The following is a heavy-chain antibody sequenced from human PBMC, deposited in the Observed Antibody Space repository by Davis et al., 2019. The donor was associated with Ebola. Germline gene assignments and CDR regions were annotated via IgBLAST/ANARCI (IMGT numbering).Heavy chain of an antibody. CDR1: GFTFSNYW. D-gene: IGHD3-16*02. J-gene: IGHJ4*02. Sequence: GESLKISCAASGFTFSNYWMSWVRQAPGKGLEWVANIKQDGSEKYDVASVRGRFTISRDNTKNSLYLQMKSLRVEDTAVYYCARDNRGRPLGYWGQGTLVTVSS. V-gene: IGHV3-7*03. CDR3: ARDNRGRPLGY. CDR2: IKQDGSEK.